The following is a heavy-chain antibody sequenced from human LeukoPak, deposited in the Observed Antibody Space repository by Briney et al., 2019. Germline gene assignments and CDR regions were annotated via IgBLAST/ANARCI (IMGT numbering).Heavy chain of an antibody. CDR1: GYTFTSYY. D-gene: IGHD2-15*01. V-gene: IGHV1-46*01. J-gene: IGHJ4*02. Sequence: ASVKVSCKASGYTFTSYYMHWVRQAPGQGLEWMGIINPSGCSTSSAQKFQGRVIMTRDTSTSTVYMELSSLRSEDTAVYYCARDTYCSGGSCYSGYFDYWGQGTLVTVSS. CDR2: INPSGCST. CDR3: ARDTYCSGGSCYSGYFDY.